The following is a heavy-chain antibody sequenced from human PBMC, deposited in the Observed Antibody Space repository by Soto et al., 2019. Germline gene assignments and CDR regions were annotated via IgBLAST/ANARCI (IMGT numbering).Heavy chain of an antibody. Sequence: SETLSLTCTVSGGSISSSSYYWGWIRQPPGKGLEWIGSIYYSGSTYYNPSLKSRVTISVDTSKNQFSLELSSVTAADTALYISARDRSGYDYVDYWGQGTLVTVSS. V-gene: IGHV4-39*02. CDR1: GGSISSSSYY. CDR3: ARDRSGYDYVDY. CDR2: IYYSGST. J-gene: IGHJ4*02. D-gene: IGHD5-12*01.